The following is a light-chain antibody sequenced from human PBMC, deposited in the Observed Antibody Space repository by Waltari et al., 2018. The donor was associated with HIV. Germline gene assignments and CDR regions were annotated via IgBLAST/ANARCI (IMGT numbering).Light chain of an antibody. Sequence: QAALPQPPSASGTPGQRVTLPCSGGSANIGRNSFSWFQQVPGTAPKPLIYKDNQRPSGVPDRFSASKSGTSASLAISGLRSEDEADYYCAAWDVSLRGLVFGGGTKLTVL. J-gene: IGLJ2*01. CDR3: AAWDVSLRGLV. V-gene: IGLV1-47*01. CDR1: SANIGRNS. CDR2: KDN.